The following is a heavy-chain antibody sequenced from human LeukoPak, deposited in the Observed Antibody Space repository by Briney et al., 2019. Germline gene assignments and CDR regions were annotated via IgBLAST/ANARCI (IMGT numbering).Heavy chain of an antibody. D-gene: IGHD6-19*01. CDR3: ARGSIISGWYLGPY. J-gene: IGHJ4*02. V-gene: IGHV4-61*10. CDR2: IYASENT. Sequence: SETLSLTCTVSGGSISSSSYYWSWIRQPAGKGLEWIGRIYPGESIYASENTNYNPSLKSRVTISVDTSKNQFSLKLSSVTAADTAVYYCARGSIISGWYLGPYWGQGTLVTVPS. CDR1: GGSISSSSYY.